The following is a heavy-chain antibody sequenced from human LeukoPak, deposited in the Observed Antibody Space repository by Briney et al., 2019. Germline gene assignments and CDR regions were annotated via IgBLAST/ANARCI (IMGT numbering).Heavy chain of an antibody. D-gene: IGHD2-15*01. CDR2: ISYDGSNK. Sequence: GGSLRLSCAASGFTFSSYAMHWVRQAPGKGLEWVAVISYDGSNKYYADSVKGRFTISRDNSKNTLYLQMNSLRAEGTAVYYCARDRYCSGGSCYSGPPWFDPWGQGTLVTVSS. J-gene: IGHJ5*02. CDR1: GFTFSSYA. CDR3: ARDRYCSGGSCYSGPPWFDP. V-gene: IGHV3-30*04.